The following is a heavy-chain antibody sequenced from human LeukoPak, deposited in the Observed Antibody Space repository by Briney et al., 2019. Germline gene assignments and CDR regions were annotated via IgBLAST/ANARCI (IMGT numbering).Heavy chain of an antibody. V-gene: IGHV4-4*07. D-gene: IGHD2-2*02. J-gene: IGHJ5*02. CDR2: IYTSGST. CDR3: AREDIVVVPAAIRTYNWFDP. Sequence: PSETLSLTCTVSGGSISSYYWSWIRQPAGKGLEWIGRIYTSGSTNYNPSLKSRVTMSVDTSKNQFSLKLSSVTAADTAVYYCAREDIVVVPAAIRTYNWFDPWGQGTLVTVS. CDR1: GGSISSYY.